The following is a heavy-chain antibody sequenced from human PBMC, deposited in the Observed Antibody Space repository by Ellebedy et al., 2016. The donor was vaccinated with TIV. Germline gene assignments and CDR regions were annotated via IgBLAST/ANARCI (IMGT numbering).Heavy chain of an antibody. CDR2: TYYRSKWHN. CDR3: ARGKKEYSSSLSV. J-gene: IGHJ6*02. CDR1: GDSVSSNSAA. V-gene: IGHV6-1*01. D-gene: IGHD6-6*01. Sequence: SQTLSLTCVISGDSVSSNSAAWNWIRQSPSRGLEWLGRTYYRSKWHNDYPVSVKSRISINPDTSKNQFSLQLNSVTPEDTAVYYCARGKKEYSSSLSVWGQGTAVTVSS.